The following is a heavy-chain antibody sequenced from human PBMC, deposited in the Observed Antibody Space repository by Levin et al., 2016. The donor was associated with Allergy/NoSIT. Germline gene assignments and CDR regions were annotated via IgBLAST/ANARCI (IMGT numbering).Heavy chain of an antibody. CDR3: ARDPGYCSGGSCSPYYYYGMDV. CDR2: IYYSGST. J-gene: IGHJ6*02. V-gene: IGHV4-59*01. Sequence: WIRQPPGKGLEWIGYIYYSGSTNYNPSLKSRVTISVDTSKNQFSLKLSSVTAADTAVYYCARDPGYCSGGSCSPYYYYGMDVWGQGTTVTVSS. D-gene: IGHD2-15*01.